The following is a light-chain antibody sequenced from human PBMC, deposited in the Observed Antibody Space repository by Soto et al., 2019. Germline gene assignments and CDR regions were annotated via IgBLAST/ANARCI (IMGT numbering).Light chain of an antibody. CDR2: SNY. CDR1: SSNIGSNI. J-gene: IGLJ3*02. V-gene: IGLV1-44*01. CDR3: ATWDDSLNGWV. Sequence: QSVLTQPPSASVTPGQRVTISCSGSSSNIGSNIVNWYQHLPGTAPKLLIYSNYQRPSGVPDRFPGSRSGTSASLAISGLQSEDEADYYCATWDDSLNGWVFGGGTKLTVL.